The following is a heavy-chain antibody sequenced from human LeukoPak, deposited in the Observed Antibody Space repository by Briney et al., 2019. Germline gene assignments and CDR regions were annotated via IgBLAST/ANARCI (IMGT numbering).Heavy chain of an antibody. Sequence: PGGSLRLSCAASGFTFDDYAMHWVRQAPGKGLEWVSGISWNSGSIGYADSVKGRFTISRDNAKNSLYLQMNSLRAEDMALYYCAKDISPFMSAYDAFDIWGQGTMVTVSS. D-gene: IGHD3-16*01. CDR2: ISWNSGSI. J-gene: IGHJ3*02. V-gene: IGHV3-9*03. CDR3: AKDISPFMSAYDAFDI. CDR1: GFTFDDYA.